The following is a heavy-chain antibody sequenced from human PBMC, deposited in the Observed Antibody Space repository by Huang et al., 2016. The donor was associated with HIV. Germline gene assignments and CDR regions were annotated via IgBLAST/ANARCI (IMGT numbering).Heavy chain of an antibody. CDR1: GFTFSSNA. Sequence: QVQLVVSGGGVVQPGRSLRLFCAASGFTFSSNAMDLVRQAPSEGIEGVAIISYDGSNKYYADSVKGRFTISRGNSKNTLELQMDSLRVEDTAVYYFAKPAYTSGWSHQYFDSWGQGTLVTVSS. D-gene: IGHD6-19*01. CDR3: AKPAYTSGWSHQYFDS. CDR2: ISYDGSNK. V-gene: IGHV3-30*18. J-gene: IGHJ4*02.